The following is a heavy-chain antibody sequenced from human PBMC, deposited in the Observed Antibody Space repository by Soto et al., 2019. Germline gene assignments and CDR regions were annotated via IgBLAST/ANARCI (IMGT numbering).Heavy chain of an antibody. V-gene: IGHV4-59*08. J-gene: IGHJ5*02. CDR3: ARHSYSSGWYWFDP. D-gene: IGHD6-19*01. CDR1: GGSISSYY. Sequence: SETLSLTCTVSGGSISSYYWSWIRQPPGKGLEWIGYIYYSGSTNYNPSLKSRVTISVDTFKNQFSLKLSSVTAADTAVYYCARHSYSSGWYWFDPWGQGTLVTVSS. CDR2: IYYSGST.